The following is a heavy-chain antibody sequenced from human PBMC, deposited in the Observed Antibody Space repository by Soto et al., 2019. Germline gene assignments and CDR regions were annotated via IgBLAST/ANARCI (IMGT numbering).Heavy chain of an antibody. Sequence: EVQLVESGGGLVQPGGSLRLSCAASGFTFSSNWMSWVRQAPGKGLEWVANIKQDGSEKYYVDSVKGRFTISRDNAKNSLYPQMNSLRAEDTAVYYCARAFYYDSSGYTFDYWGQGTLVTVSS. CDR3: ARAFYYDSSGYTFDY. V-gene: IGHV3-7*03. CDR1: GFTFSSNW. J-gene: IGHJ4*02. CDR2: IKQDGSEK. D-gene: IGHD3-22*01.